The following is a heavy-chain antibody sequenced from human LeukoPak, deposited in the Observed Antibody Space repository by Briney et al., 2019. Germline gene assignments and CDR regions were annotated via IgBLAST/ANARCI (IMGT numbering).Heavy chain of an antibody. Sequence: GRSLRLSCAASGFNFNDSGMHWVRQAPGKGLEWVAVIWYDGSEKYYADSVKGRLTISRDNSKNTLYLQMNSLRPEDTAIYYCARRQGTSGYDVDYWGQGTLVTVSS. CDR2: IWYDGSEK. V-gene: IGHV3-33*01. CDR3: ARRQGTSGYDVDY. D-gene: IGHD5-12*01. J-gene: IGHJ4*02. CDR1: GFNFNDSG.